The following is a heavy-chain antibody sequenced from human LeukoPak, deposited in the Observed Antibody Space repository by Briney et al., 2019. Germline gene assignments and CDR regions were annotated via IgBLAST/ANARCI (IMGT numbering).Heavy chain of an antibody. CDR2: INPSGGST. V-gene: IGHV1-46*01. CDR3: ARDLLVSFPARISSAPHY. J-gene: IGHJ4*02. Sequence: ASVKVSCKASGYTFTSYYMHWVRQAPGQGLEWMGIINPSGGSTSYAQKFQGRVTMTRDTSTSTVYMKLSSLRSEDTAVYYCARDLLVSFPARISSAPHYWGQGTLVTVSS. D-gene: IGHD3-22*01. CDR1: GYTFTSYY.